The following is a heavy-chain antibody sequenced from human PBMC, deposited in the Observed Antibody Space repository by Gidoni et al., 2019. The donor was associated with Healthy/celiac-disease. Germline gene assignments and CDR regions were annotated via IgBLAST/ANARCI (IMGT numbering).Heavy chain of an antibody. CDR2: INHSGST. Sequence: QVQLQQWGAGLLKPSETLSLTCAVYGGSFRGYYWRWIRQPPGKGLEWIGEINHSGSTNYNPSLKSRVTISVDTSKNQFSLKLSSVTAADTAVYYCASASRLGYCSGGSCYSGAFDPWGQGTLVTVSS. D-gene: IGHD2-15*01. V-gene: IGHV4-34*01. CDR3: ASASRLGYCSGGSCYSGAFDP. CDR1: GGSFRGYY. J-gene: IGHJ5*02.